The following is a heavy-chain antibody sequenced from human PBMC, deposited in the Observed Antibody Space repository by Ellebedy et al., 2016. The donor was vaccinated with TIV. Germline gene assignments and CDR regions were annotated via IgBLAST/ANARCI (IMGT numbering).Heavy chain of an antibody. V-gene: IGHV3-30*18. CDR3: AKDREGYCAGGNCHEPHN. D-gene: IGHD4-23*01. J-gene: IGHJ4*02. Sequence: GESLKISXAASGFSLGGFGMHWVRQAPGKGLEWVAFISFDGTKKNYADSVKGRFTISRDNSKNTVYLEVNSLRAEDTAVYYCAKDREGYCAGGNCHEPHNWGQGTPVTVSS. CDR1: GFSLGGFG. CDR2: ISFDGTKK.